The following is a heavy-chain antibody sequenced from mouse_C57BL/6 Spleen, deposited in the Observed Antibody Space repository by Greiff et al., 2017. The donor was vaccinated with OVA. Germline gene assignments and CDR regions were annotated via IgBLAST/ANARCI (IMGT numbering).Heavy chain of an antibody. CDR1: GFSLSTFGMG. V-gene: IGHV8-8*01. CDR3: ARMDYDYDGYAMDY. D-gene: IGHD2-4*01. Sequence: VKLQESGPGILQPSQTLSLTCSFSGFSLSTFGMGVGWIRQPSGKGLEWLAHIWWDDDKYYNPALKSRLTISKDTSKNQVFLKIANVDTADTATYYCARMDYDYDGYAMDYWGQGTSVTVSS. CDR2: IWWDDDK. J-gene: IGHJ4*01.